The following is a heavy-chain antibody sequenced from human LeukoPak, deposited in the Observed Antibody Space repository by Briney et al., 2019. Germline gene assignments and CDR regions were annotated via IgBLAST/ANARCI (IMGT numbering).Heavy chain of an antibody. CDR1: GFVFNNYG. V-gene: IGHV3-33*01. CDR2: IWTDGSKK. D-gene: IGHD1-26*01. Sequence: GKSLRLSCAASGFVFNNYGMHWFRQAPGKGLEWVAVIWTDGSKKSYADSVKGRFTFTRDNSKNMLYLQMDSLRADDTAVYYCARRSSGTSGLDYWGQGILVTVSS. J-gene: IGHJ4*02. CDR3: ARRSSGTSGLDY.